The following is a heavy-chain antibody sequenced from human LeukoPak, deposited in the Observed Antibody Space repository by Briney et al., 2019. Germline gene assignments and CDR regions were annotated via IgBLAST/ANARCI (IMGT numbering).Heavy chain of an antibody. CDR1: DGSISSTSYH. J-gene: IGHJ5*02. CDR2: VYYTGSA. Sequence: SETLSLTCTVSDGSISSTSYHWAWIRQPPGKGLEWIATVYYTGSAYYNPSLKSRVTISVDTSKSQFSLKLSSVTTADTALYYCARYASGSYYWFDPWGQGTLVTVSS. CDR3: ARYASGSYYWFDP. D-gene: IGHD3-10*01. V-gene: IGHV4-39*01.